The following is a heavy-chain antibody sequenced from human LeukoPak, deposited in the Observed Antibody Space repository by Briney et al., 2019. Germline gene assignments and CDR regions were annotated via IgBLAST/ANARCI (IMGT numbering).Heavy chain of an antibody. CDR2: IIPIFGTA. J-gene: IGHJ4*02. CDR1: GYTFTSYG. CDR3: ARGLAVADPYYFDY. V-gene: IGHV1-69*13. Sequence: GASVKVSCKASGYTFTSYGLSWVRQAPGQGLEWMGGIIPIFGTANYAQKFQGRVTITADESTSTAYMELSSLRSEDTAVYYCARGLAVADPYYFDYWGQGTLATVSS. D-gene: IGHD6-19*01.